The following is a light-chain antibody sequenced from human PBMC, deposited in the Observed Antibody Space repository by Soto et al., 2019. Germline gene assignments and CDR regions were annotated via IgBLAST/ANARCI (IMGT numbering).Light chain of an antibody. Sequence: DIQMTQSRSSLSASVRDKVTITCMASQRISTYLNWYQQKPGKAPKLLIYGASTLQGGVPSRFSGSGSGTDFTLTISSLQHEDFATYYCKQSKSFPLTFGGGTKVDIK. V-gene: IGKV1-39*01. CDR2: GAS. CDR3: KQSKSFPLT. CDR1: QRISTY. J-gene: IGKJ4*01.